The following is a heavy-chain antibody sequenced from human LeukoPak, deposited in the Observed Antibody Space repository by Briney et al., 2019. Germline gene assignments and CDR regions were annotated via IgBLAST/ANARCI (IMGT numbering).Heavy chain of an antibody. Sequence: SETLSLTCTVSGGSIKNNYWSWIRQPPGKALEWIGYVYSNGNTNYNPSLKSRVTMSIETSKSQFSLKVPSVTAADTAVYYCAGGTFDGPLYGTYWYFHVWGRGTLVTVSS. CDR2: VYSNGNT. D-gene: IGHD1-14*01. CDR1: GGSIKNNY. CDR3: AGGTFDGPLYGTYWYFHV. J-gene: IGHJ2*01. V-gene: IGHV4-59*01.